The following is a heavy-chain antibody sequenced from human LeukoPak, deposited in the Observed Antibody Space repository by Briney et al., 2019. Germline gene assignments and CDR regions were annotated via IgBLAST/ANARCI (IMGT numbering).Heavy chain of an antibody. D-gene: IGHD4-17*01. CDR3: AREVVADYDFGY. CDR2: IYHSGNT. Sequence: SETLSLTCTVSGYAISSGYYWAWIRQPPGKGLEWLGSIYHSGNTYYNPSLKSRLTILVDTSKNQFSLKLSSVTAADSAVYYCAREVVADYDFGYWGQGALVTVSS. J-gene: IGHJ4*02. V-gene: IGHV4-38-2*02. CDR1: GYAISSGYY.